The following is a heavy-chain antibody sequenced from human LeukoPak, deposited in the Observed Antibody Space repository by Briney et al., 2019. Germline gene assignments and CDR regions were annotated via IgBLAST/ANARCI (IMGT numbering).Heavy chain of an antibody. D-gene: IGHD3-22*01. CDR1: GYTFTSYG. CDR3: ARGLPTYYYDSSGYYYGFDY. V-gene: IGHV1-18*01. Sequence: ASVKVSCKASGYTFTSYGISWVRQAPGQGLERMGWISAYNGNTNYAQKLQGRVTMTTDTSTSTAYMELRSLRSDDTAVYYCARGLPTYYYDSSGYYYGFDYWGQGTLVTVSS. CDR2: ISAYNGNT. J-gene: IGHJ4*02.